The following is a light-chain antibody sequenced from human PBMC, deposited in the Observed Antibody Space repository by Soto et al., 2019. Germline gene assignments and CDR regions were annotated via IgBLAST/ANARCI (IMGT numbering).Light chain of an antibody. Sequence: QSVLTQPPSVSAAPGQKVTISCSGSSSNIGNCYVSWYQQLPGTAPKLLIYDNDKRPSGIPDRFSGSKSGTSATLGITGLQTGDEADYYCGTWDSSLRGVVFGGGTKVTVL. CDR2: DND. J-gene: IGLJ2*01. CDR1: SSNIGNCY. V-gene: IGLV1-51*01. CDR3: GTWDSSLRGVV.